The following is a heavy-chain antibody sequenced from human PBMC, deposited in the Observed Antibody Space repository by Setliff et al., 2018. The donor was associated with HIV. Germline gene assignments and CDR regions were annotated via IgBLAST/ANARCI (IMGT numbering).Heavy chain of an antibody. V-gene: IGHV3-23*01. D-gene: IGHD2-15*01. CDR3: ARDGISGEYYFDY. CDR1: GFTFNSYA. Sequence: PGGSLRLSCAASGFTFNSYAMSWVRQAPGKGLEWVSVISGSGGSTFYADSVKGRFTISRDNSKNTLYLQMNGLRVDDTAVYYCARDGISGEYYFDYWGQGTPVTVSS. CDR2: ISGSGGST. J-gene: IGHJ4*02.